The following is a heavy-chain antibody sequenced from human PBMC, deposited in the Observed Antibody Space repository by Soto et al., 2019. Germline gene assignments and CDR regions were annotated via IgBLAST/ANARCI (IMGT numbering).Heavy chain of an antibody. D-gene: IGHD6-19*01. CDR3: ARHGQWLVTGYFYYGMDV. Sequence: SETLSLTCTVSGGSIISYYWSWIRQPPGEGLEWIGYIYDSGSTSYNPSLKSRVTISEDTSKNQFSLKLSSVTAADTAVYYCARHGQWLVTGYFYYGMDVWGQGTTVTVSS. CDR2: IYDSGST. J-gene: IGHJ6*02. CDR1: GGSIISYY. V-gene: IGHV4-59*08.